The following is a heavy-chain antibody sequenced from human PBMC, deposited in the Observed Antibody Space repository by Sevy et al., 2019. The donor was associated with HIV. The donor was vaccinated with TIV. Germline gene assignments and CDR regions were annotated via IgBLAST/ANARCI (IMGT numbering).Heavy chain of an antibody. D-gene: IGHD3-22*01. V-gene: IGHV1-2*02. Sequence: ASVKVSCKASGYTFTGYYMHWVRQAPGLGLEWMGWINPNSGSTKYAQNFQGRVTMTRDTSLSTAYMELSMLKSDDTADDYCTRGPSGFTGSYLAYRGQGTLVTVSS. CDR3: TRGPSGFTGSYLAY. J-gene: IGHJ4*02. CDR1: GYTFTGYY. CDR2: INPNSGST.